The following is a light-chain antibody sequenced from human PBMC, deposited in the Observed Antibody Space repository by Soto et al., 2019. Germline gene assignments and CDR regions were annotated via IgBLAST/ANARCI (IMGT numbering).Light chain of an antibody. CDR3: QHYGRPQWT. CDR1: QSGYDGY. CDR2: GVF. V-gene: IGKV3-20*01. Sequence: EIVLTQSPDTLSLSPGERATLSCRASQSGYDGYLAWYQQRPGQPPRLLIYGVFTRANGIPDRFSGSGSGTDFTLTINKLEPEDSAVYYCQHYGRPQWTFGQGTKLEIK. J-gene: IGKJ1*01.